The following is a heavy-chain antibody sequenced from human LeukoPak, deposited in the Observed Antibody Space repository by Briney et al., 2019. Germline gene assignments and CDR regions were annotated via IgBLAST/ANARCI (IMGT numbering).Heavy chain of an antibody. Sequence: PGGSLRLSCAASGFTFSSYEMNWVRQAPGKGLEWVSYISSSGSTIYYADSVKGRFTISRDNAKNSLYLQMNSLRAEDTAVYYCAREPQFYYYDSSGPECWGQGTLVTVSS. CDR1: GFTFSSYE. D-gene: IGHD3-22*01. CDR2: ISSSGSTI. J-gene: IGHJ4*02. V-gene: IGHV3-48*03. CDR3: AREPQFYYYDSSGPEC.